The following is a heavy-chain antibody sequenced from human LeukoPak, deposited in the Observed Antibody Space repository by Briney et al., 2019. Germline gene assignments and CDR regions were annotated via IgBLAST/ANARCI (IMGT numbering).Heavy chain of an antibody. D-gene: IGHD3-22*01. CDR2: IYHSGST. CDR1: GGSISSGGYY. V-gene: IGHV4-30-2*01. Sequence: PSETLSLTCTVSGGSISSGGYYWSWIRQPPGKGLEWIGYIYHSGSTYYNPSLKSRVTISVDRSKNQFSLKLSSVTAADTAVYYCARVVAGYYDSSGYFDYWGQGTLVTVSS. CDR3: ARVVAGYYDSSGYFDY. J-gene: IGHJ4*02.